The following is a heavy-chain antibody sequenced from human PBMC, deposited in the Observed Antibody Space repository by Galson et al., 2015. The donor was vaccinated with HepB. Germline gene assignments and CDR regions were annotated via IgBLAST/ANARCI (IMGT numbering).Heavy chain of an antibody. D-gene: IGHD2/OR15-2a*01. J-gene: IGHJ6*03. CDR2: ISGTSGTT. Sequence: SLRLSCAASGFTFSSSPMSWVRQAPGKGLEWVSTISGTSGTTYHADSVKGRFTISRDNSKNTLYLQMNSLRGEDTAVYYCAKVLQYYYYYMDVWGKGTTVTVSS. CDR3: AKVLQYYYYYMDV. CDR1: GFTFSSSP. V-gene: IGHV3-23*01.